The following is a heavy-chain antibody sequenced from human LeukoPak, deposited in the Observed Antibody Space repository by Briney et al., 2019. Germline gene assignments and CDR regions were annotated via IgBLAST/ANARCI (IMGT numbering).Heavy chain of an antibody. CDR3: ARGIAVAGFDY. Sequence: KPGGSLRLSCAASGFTFSSYWMHWVRQAPGEGLEWVSSISSSSSYIYYADSVKGRFTISRDNAKNSLYLQMNSLRAEDTAVYYCARGIAVAGFDYWGQGTLVTVSS. J-gene: IGHJ4*02. V-gene: IGHV3-21*01. CDR2: ISSSSSYI. CDR1: GFTFSSYW. D-gene: IGHD6-19*01.